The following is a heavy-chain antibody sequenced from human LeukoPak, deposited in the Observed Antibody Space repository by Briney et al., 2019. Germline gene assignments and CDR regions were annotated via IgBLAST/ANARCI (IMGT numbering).Heavy chain of an antibody. V-gene: IGHV3-30*02. CDR2: IRYDGSNK. CDR3: AKDLWASFSLKNFFDP. CDR1: GFTFSSYG. J-gene: IGHJ5*02. Sequence: PGGSLRLSCAASGFTFSSYGMHWVRQAPGKGLEWVAFIRYDGSNKYYADSVKGRFTISRDNSKNTLYLQMNSLRPEDTAVYYCAKDLWASFSLKNFFDPWGQGTLVTVSS. D-gene: IGHD3-16*01.